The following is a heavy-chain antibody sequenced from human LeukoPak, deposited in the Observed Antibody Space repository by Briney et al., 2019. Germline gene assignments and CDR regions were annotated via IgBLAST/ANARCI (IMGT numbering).Heavy chain of an antibody. CDR2: IYPGDSDT. CDR3: ARQYSGTYYGSFDY. D-gene: IGHD3-10*01. V-gene: IGHV5-51*01. J-gene: IGHJ4*02. CDR1: GYSFTNYW. Sequence: GESLKISCKGSGYSFTNYWIGWVRQMPGKGLEWMGVIYPGDSDTRYSPSFQGQVTISADKPISTAYLQWSSVKASDSATYYCARQYSGTYYGSFDYWGQGTLVTVSS.